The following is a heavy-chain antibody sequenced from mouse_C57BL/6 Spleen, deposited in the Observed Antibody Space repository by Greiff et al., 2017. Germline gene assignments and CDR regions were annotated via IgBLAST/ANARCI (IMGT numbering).Heavy chain of an antibody. J-gene: IGHJ4*01. CDR1: GFSLTSYA. CDR3: ARNLLRPYWAMDY. Sequence: QVQLQQSGPGLVAPSQSLSITCTVSGFSLTSYAISWVRQPPGKGLEWLGVIWTGGGTNYNSALKSRLSISKDNSKSQVFLKMNSLQTDDTARYYCARNLLRPYWAMDYWGQGTSVTVSS. D-gene: IGHD1-2*01. V-gene: IGHV2-9-1*01. CDR2: IWTGGGT.